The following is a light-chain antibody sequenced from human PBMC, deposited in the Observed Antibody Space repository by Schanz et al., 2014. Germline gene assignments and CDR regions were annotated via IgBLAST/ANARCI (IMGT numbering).Light chain of an antibody. CDR2: EVS. V-gene: IGLV2-8*01. CDR1: SSDVGGYNY. J-gene: IGLJ3*02. Sequence: QSALTQPPSASGSPGQSVTISCTGTSSDVGGYNYVSWYQQHPGKAPKLMIYEVSQWPSGVSDRFSGSKSGNTASLTVSGLQAEDEADYYCGSYAGNINWVFGGGTKLTVL. CDR3: GSYAGNINWV.